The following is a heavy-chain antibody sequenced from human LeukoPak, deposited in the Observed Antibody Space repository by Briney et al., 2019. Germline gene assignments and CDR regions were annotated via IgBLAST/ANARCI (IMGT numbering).Heavy chain of an antibody. CDR3: AKDISGSGRYYFDY. Sequence: GGSLRLSCAASGLTFSSHWMHWVRHAPGKGLVWVSRITNDGSSTTYADSVKGRFTISRDNAKNSLYLQMNSLRAEDTALYYCAKDISGSGRYYFDYWGQGTLVTVSS. CDR2: ITNDGSST. CDR1: GLTFSSHW. J-gene: IGHJ4*02. V-gene: IGHV3-74*01. D-gene: IGHD6-19*01.